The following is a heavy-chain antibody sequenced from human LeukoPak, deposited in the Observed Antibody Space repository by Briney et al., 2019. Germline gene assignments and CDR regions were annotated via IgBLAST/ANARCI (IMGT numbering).Heavy chain of an antibody. J-gene: IGHJ6*03. D-gene: IGHD6-19*01. V-gene: IGHV4-59*01. Sequence: SETLSLTCTVSGGSISSYYWSWIRQPPGKGLEWIGYIYYSGSTNYNPSLKGRVTISVDTSKNQFSLKLSSVTAADTAVYYCARTAWLVRYYYYYYYMDVWGKGTTVTISS. CDR3: ARTAWLVRYYYYYYYMDV. CDR1: GGSISSYY. CDR2: IYYSGST.